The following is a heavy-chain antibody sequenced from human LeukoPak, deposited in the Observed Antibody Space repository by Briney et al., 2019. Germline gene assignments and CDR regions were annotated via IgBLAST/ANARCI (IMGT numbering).Heavy chain of an antibody. CDR3: AKDRWATQTTYDAFDI. J-gene: IGHJ3*02. D-gene: IGHD1-1*01. V-gene: IGHV3-30*02. Sequence: PGGSLRLSCAASGFTFSIYGMHWVRQAPGKGLEWVAFIRHDESNNYYADSVKVRFTISRDTSNNTLYLQMNSLRAEDTAVYYCAKDRWATQTTYDAFDIWGQGTMVTVSS. CDR2: IRHDESNN. CDR1: GFTFSIYG.